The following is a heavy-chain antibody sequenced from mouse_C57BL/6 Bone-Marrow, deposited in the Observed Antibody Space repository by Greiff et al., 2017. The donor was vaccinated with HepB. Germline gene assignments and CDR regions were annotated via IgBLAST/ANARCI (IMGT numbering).Heavy chain of an antibody. CDR2: ISNGGGST. CDR3: ARRSSSYDAMVY. V-gene: IGHV5-12*01. J-gene: IGHJ4*01. CDR1: GFTFSDYY. D-gene: IGHD1-1*01. Sequence: EVKLVESGGGLVQPGGSLKLSCAASGFTFSDYYMYWVRQTPEKRLEWVAYISNGGGSTYYPDTVKGRFTISRDNAKNTLYLQMSRLKSEDTAMYYCARRSSSYDAMVYWGQGTSVTVSS.